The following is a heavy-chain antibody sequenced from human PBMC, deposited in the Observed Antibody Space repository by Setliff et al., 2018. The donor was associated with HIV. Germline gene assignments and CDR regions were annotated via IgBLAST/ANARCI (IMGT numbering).Heavy chain of an antibody. Sequence: VASVKVSCKASGYTFTSYVMHWVRQAPGQRLEWMGWINAGNGNTKYSKRFQGRVTIIMDTSASTAYMELSSLTSEDTAVYYCARGAGYDYVWGSHPYFYNAMYVWGQGTTVTVSS. CDR2: INAGNGNT. D-gene: IGHD3-16*02. J-gene: IGHJ6*02. CDR1: GYTFTSYV. V-gene: IGHV1-3*01. CDR3: ARGAGYDYVWGSHPYFYNAMYV.